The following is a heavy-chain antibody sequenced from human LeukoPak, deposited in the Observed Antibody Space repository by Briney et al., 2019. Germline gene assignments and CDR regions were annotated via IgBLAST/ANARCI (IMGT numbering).Heavy chain of an antibody. CDR3: AKDLGGSATTV. J-gene: IGHJ4*02. Sequence: GRSLRPSCAASGFTFEDHVTDWVRQAPGKGLEWVSSISWSGDRTGYADAVKGRFTISRDNAKNSLFLQMNSLRVEDTSLYYCAKDLGGSATTVWGQGTLVTVSS. CDR2: ISWSGDRT. V-gene: IGHV3-9*01. CDR1: GFTFEDHV. D-gene: IGHD2-2*01.